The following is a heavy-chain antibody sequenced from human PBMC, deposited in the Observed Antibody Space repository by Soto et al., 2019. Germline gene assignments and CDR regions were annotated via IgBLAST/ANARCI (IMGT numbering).Heavy chain of an antibody. V-gene: IGHV1-69*12. CDR2: SSPIFGTP. J-gene: IGHJ6*02. D-gene: IGHD6-13*01. CDR3: ASSRQDSYSSGMDV. CDR1: GGTFSSYA. Sequence: QVQLVQSGAEVKKPGSSVKVSCKASGGTFSSYAISWVRQAPGQGLEWMGGSSPIFGTPNYAQKFQGRVTITADELTTTPYMEPSSLRSEDTAVYYLASSRQDSYSSGMDVWAQGTTVTVSS.